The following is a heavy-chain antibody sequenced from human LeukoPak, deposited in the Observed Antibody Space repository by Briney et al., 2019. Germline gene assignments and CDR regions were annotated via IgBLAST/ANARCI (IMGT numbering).Heavy chain of an antibody. J-gene: IGHJ4*02. V-gene: IGHV4-59*02. CDR1: GFTVSSIY. Sequence: PGGSLRLSCAASGFTVSSIYMSWVRQAPGKGLEWIGSIYYSGSTYYNPSLKSRVTISVDTSKNQFSLKLSSVTAADTAVYYCARGGRGNFDYWGQGTRVTVSS. CDR2: IYYSGST. CDR3: ARGGRGNFDY. D-gene: IGHD2-15*01.